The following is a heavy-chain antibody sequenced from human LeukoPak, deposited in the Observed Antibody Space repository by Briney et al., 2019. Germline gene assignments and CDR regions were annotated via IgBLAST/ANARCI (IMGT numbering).Heavy chain of an antibody. V-gene: IGHV1-69*13. Sequence: PAASVKVSCKASGGTFSSYAISWVRQAPGQGLEWMGGIIPIFGTANYAQKFQGRVTITADESTSTAYMGLSSLRSEDTAVYYCARVVYYDSSGLYGMDVWGQGTTVTVSS. CDR2: IIPIFGTA. J-gene: IGHJ6*02. CDR3: ARVVYYDSSGLYGMDV. CDR1: GGTFSSYA. D-gene: IGHD3-22*01.